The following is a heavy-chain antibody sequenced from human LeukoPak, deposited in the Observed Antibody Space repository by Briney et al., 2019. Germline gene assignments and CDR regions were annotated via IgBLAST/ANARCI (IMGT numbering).Heavy chain of an antibody. CDR1: GFTFSGYI. CDR3: ARVAAAFDAFDI. D-gene: IGHD6-13*01. V-gene: IGHV3-48*01. Sequence: GGSLRLSCAASGFTFSGYIMNWVRQAPGKGLEWVSFIGTSGNTIYYADSVKGRFTVSRDNAKNSLYLQMNSLRAEDTAVYYCARVAAAFDAFDIWGQGTMVTVSS. J-gene: IGHJ3*02. CDR2: IGTSGNTI.